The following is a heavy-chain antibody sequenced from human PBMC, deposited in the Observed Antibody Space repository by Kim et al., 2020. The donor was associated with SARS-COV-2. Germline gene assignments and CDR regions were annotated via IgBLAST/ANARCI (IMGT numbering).Heavy chain of an antibody. CDR3: AREGPSTSWGEDYFDY. CDR2: IWYDGSNK. Sequence: GGSLRLSCAASGFTFSTYGMHWVRQAPGKGLEWVAVIWYDGSNKYYVDSLKGRFTISRDNSKNTLYLQMNSLRAEDTAVYYCAREGPSTSWGEDYFDYWGQGTLVTVSS. V-gene: IGHV3-33*01. CDR1: GFTFSTYG. J-gene: IGHJ4*02. D-gene: IGHD2-2*01.